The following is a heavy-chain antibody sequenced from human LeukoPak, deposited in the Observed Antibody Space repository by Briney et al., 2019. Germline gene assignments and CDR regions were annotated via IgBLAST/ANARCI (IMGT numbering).Heavy chain of an antibody. D-gene: IGHD6-19*01. J-gene: IGHJ4*02. Sequence: GGSLRLSCVASGLSFSRYAMSWVRQAPGKGLEWVSTISGSSSSTYYADSVKGRFTISRDSSKNTLYLQMNGLRAEDTAVYYCAKDDHGGSGWRDYFDYWGQGTLVTVS. CDR3: AKDDHGGSGWRDYFDY. V-gene: IGHV3-23*01. CDR2: ISGSSSST. CDR1: GLSFSRYA.